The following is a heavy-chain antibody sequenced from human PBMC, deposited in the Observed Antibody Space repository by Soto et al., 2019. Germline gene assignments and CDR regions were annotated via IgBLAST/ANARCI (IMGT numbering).Heavy chain of an antibody. D-gene: IGHD3-10*01. V-gene: IGHV3-23*01. J-gene: IGHJ4*02. CDR2: LNDGGDNT. Sequence: GGSLRLSCAASAFSFSDYYMSWIRQAPGKGLEWVSGLNDGGDNTYYADSVRGRFTISRDNSKNTLYLQMNSLRVDDSAVYYCAKESFSRRFDFDSWGQGTLVTVSS. CDR3: AKESFSRRFDFDS. CDR1: AFSFSDYY.